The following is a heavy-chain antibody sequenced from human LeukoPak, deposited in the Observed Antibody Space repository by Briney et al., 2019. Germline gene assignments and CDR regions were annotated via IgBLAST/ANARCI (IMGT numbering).Heavy chain of an antibody. CDR3: AREHCSSTSCYDYYDY. V-gene: IGHV4-4*07. CDR2: IYTSGCT. J-gene: IGHJ4*02. D-gene: IGHD2-2*01. CDR1: GGSISSYY. Sequence: ETLSLTCTVSGGSISSYYWSWIRQPAGKGLEWIGRIYTSGCTNYNPSLKSRVNMPVETSKYQFSLKLSSVTAADTAVYYCAREHCSSTSCYDYYDYWGQGTLVTVSS.